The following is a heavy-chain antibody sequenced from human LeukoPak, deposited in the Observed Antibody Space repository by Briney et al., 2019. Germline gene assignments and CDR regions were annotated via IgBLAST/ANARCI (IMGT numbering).Heavy chain of an antibody. V-gene: IGHV3-23*01. D-gene: IGHD3-16*01. Sequence: PGGSLRLSCAASGFTFSSYAMSWVRQAPGKGLEWVSAISGSGGSTYYADSVKGRFTISRDNSKNTLYLQMNSLRAEDTAVYYCANVGSSTFGSTGFWDQGTLVTVSS. J-gene: IGHJ4*02. CDR3: ANVGSSTFGSTGF. CDR2: ISGSGGST. CDR1: GFTFSSYA.